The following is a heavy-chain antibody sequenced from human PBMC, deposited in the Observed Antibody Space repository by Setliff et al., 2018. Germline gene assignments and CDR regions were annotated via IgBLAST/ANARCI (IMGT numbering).Heavy chain of an antibody. J-gene: IGHJ3*02. CDR2: ITDSGRTT. CDR1: GFTFSSYA. CDR3: ARRGGTAGARAFDI. D-gene: IGHD2-8*02. Sequence: GESLKISCAASGFTFSSYAMSWVRQAPGKEPEWVSTITDSGRTTYYGPSLRGRFTISRDNSRNKLYLQMNSLRAEDAAIYYCARRGGTAGARAFDIWGQGTMVT. V-gene: IGHV3-23*01.